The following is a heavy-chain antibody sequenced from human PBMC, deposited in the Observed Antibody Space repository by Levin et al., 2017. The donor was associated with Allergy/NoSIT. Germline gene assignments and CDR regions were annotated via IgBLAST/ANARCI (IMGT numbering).Heavy chain of an antibody. D-gene: IGHD6-13*01. CDR2: ISGSGGST. Sequence: GGSLRLSCAASGFTFSSYAMSWVRQAPGKGLEWVSAISGSGGSTYYADSVKGRFTISRDNSKNTLYLQMNSLRAEDTAVYYCAKLYRENLGLARIAAAAPSYFDYWGQGTLVTVSS. J-gene: IGHJ4*02. CDR3: AKLYRENLGLARIAAAAPSYFDY. CDR1: GFTFSSYA. V-gene: IGHV3-23*01.